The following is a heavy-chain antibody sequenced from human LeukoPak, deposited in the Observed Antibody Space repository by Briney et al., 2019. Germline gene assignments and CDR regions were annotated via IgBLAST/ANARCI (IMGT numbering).Heavy chain of an antibody. J-gene: IGHJ4*02. CDR3: ARARGVIVGAAQLDY. V-gene: IGHV3-53*01. Sequence: GGSLRLSCAASGFTVSSNYMSWVRQAPGKGLEWVSVICSGGSTYYADSVKGRFTISRDNSKNTLYLQMNSLRAEDTAVYYCARARGVIVGAAQLDYWGQGTLVTVSS. CDR2: ICSGGST. D-gene: IGHD1-26*01. CDR1: GFTVSSNY.